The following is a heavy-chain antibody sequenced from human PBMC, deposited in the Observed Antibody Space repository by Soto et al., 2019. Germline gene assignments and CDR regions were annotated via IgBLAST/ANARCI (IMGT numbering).Heavy chain of an antibody. CDR3: ARDTEQLNGMDV. CDR1: GYSISSGYY. Sequence: QVQLQESGPGLVKPSETLSLTCAVSGYSISSGYYWGWIRQPPGKGLEWIGSIYHSGSTYYNPSLKSRVTISVDTSKNQFSLKLSSVTAADTAVYYCARDTEQLNGMDVWGQGTTVTVSS. V-gene: IGHV4-38-2*02. J-gene: IGHJ6*02. CDR2: IYHSGST. D-gene: IGHD6-13*01.